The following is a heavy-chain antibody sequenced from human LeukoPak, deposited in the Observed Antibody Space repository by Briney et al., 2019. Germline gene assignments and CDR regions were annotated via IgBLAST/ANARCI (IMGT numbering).Heavy chain of an antibody. D-gene: IGHD6-19*01. CDR3: ARDSWSSSSRARIAVAGTRGYYFDY. V-gene: IGHV1-69*13. Sequence: SVKASCKASGGTFSSYAISWVRQAPGQGLEWMGGIIPIFGTANYAQKLQGRVTITADEATSTAYMELSSLRSEDTAVYYCARDSWSSSSRARIAVAGTRGYYFDYWGQGTLVTVSS. CDR1: GGTFSSYA. CDR2: IIPIFGTA. J-gene: IGHJ4*02.